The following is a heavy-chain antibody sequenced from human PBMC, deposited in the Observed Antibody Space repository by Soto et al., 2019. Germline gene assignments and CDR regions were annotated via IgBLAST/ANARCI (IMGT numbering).Heavy chain of an antibody. D-gene: IGHD3-22*01. CDR2: IYSGGST. CDR1: GFTVSSNY. V-gene: IGHV3-53*01. J-gene: IGHJ3*02. CDR3: AREINSYYYDSSGYYGDAFDI. Sequence: EVQLVESGGGLIQPGGSLRLSCAASGFTVSSNYMSWVRQAPGKGLEWVSVIYSGGSTYYADSVKGRFTISRDNSKNTLYLQMNSLRAEDTAVYYCAREINSYYYDSSGYYGDAFDIWGQGTMVTVSS.